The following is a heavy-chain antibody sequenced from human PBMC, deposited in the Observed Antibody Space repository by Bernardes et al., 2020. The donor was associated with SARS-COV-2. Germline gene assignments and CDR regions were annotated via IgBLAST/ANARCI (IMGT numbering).Heavy chain of an antibody. V-gene: IGHV4-31*03. D-gene: IGHD3-10*01. Sequence: SETLSLTCTVSGGSISSGGYYWSWIRQHPGKGLEWIGYIYYSGSTYYNPSLKSRVTISVDTSKNQFSLKLSSVTAADTAVYYCASWGVLRGVVEYGMDVWGQGTTVTVSS. CDR2: IYYSGST. CDR3: ASWGVLRGVVEYGMDV. J-gene: IGHJ6*02. CDR1: GGSISSGGYY.